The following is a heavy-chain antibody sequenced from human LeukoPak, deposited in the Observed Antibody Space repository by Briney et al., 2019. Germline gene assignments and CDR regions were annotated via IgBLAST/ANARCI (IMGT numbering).Heavy chain of an antibody. V-gene: IGHV4-38-2*02. CDR3: SRLSHVAGAPKVSWFDP. D-gene: IGHD3-10*02. CDR2: IYRSGTT. J-gene: IGHJ5*02. Sequence: SETLSLTCTVSAYSISDGWVWGMIRQPPGKGLEWIGSIYRSGTTYYNPSLKSRVTMSVDTSNNQFSLKLTSVTAADTAMYYCSRLSHVAGAPKVSWFDPWGQGTLVNVSS. CDR1: AYSISDGWV.